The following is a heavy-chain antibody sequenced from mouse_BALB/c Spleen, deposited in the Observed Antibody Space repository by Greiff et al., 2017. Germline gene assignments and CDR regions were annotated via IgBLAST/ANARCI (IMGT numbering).Heavy chain of an antibody. Sequence: QVQLQQSGPELVKPGASVRISCKASGYTFTSYYIHWVKQRPGQGLEWIGWIYPGNVNTKYNEKFKGKATLTADKSSSTAYMQLSSLTSEDSAVYFCAKGDYRYDEESWFAYWGQGTLVTVSA. CDR3: AKGDYRYDEESWFAY. CDR1: GYTFTSYY. CDR2: IYPGNVNT. J-gene: IGHJ3*01. D-gene: IGHD2-14*01. V-gene: IGHV1S56*01.